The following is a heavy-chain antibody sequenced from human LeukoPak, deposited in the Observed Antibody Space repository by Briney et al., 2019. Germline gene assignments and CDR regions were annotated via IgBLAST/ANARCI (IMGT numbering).Heavy chain of an antibody. CDR3: AKGGAATMRDGYNYYYYYMEV. V-gene: IGHV3-23*01. D-gene: IGHD5-24*01. CDR1: RITFSSHA. CDR2: ISGSGGHT. Sequence: GRSLRLSCAASRITFSSHAMSWVRQAPGKGLEWVSLISGSGGHTYYGDSVKGRFTISRDNSTNRLYLQMNSLRPEDTAVYYCAKGGAATMRDGYNYYYYYMEVWGRGTTVTVSS. J-gene: IGHJ6*03.